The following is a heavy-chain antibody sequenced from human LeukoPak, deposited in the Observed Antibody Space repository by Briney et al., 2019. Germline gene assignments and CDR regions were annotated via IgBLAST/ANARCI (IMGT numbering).Heavy chain of an antibody. CDR2: IYHSGST. CDR3: ARGGVAAAATPKGYYYYMDV. D-gene: IGHD6-13*01. V-gene: IGHV4-39*07. Sequence: SETLSLTCTVSGGSISSSSYYWGWIRQPPGKGLEWIGSIYHSGSTNYNPSLKSRVTISVDTSKNQFSLKLSSVTAADTAVYYCARGGVAAAATPKGYYYYMDVWGKGTTVTVSS. CDR1: GGSISSSSYY. J-gene: IGHJ6*03.